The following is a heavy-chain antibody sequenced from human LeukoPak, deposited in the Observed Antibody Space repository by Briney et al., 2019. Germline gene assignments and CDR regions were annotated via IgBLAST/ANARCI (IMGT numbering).Heavy chain of an antibody. CDR3: ATDFYDST. J-gene: IGHJ5*02. CDR2: IRSNSDGGTI. D-gene: IGHD3-22*01. Sequence: GGSLRLSCTATGFTFSNFGMAWVRQAPGKGLEWVGRIRSNSDGGTIDYAAPVKGRFTLSRDDSKTTLYLQMNILQTEDTAVYYCATDFYDSTWGQGTLVTVSS. CDR1: GFTFSNFG. V-gene: IGHV3-15*01.